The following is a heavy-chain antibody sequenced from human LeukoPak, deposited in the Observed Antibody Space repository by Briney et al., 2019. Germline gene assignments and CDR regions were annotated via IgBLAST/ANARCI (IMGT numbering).Heavy chain of an antibody. CDR1: GYTFTSYA. Sequence: ASVKVSCKASGYTFTSYAMHWVRQAPGQRLEWMGWINAGNGNTKYSRKFQGRVTITRDTSASTAYMELSSLRSEDTAVYYCARDLPAHTMIVAYNWFDPWGQGTLVTVSS. V-gene: IGHV1-3*01. CDR3: ARDLPAHTMIVAYNWFDP. CDR2: INAGNGNT. J-gene: IGHJ5*02. D-gene: IGHD3-22*01.